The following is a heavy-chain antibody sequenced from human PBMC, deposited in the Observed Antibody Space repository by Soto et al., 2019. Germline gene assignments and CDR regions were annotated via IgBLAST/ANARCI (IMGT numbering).Heavy chain of an antibody. CDR1: GGSISSGGYY. Sequence: PSETLSLTCTVSGGSISSGGYYWSWIRQHPGKGLEWIGYIYYSGSTYYNPSLKSRVTISVDTSKNQFSPKLSSVTAADTAVYYCAREYGSGSYFDIWGQGTMVTVSS. CDR2: IYYSGST. D-gene: IGHD3-10*01. CDR3: AREYGSGSYFDI. J-gene: IGHJ3*02. V-gene: IGHV4-31*03.